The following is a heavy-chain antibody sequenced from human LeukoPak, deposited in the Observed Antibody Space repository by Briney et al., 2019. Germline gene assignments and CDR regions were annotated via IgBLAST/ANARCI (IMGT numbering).Heavy chain of an antibody. CDR3: ARATSRYYFDY. CDR1: GGSISSAGYS. Sequence: SETLSLTCTVSGGSISSAGYSWSWIRQHPGKGLEWIGYIYYSGSTYYNSSLKSRVTTSVDKSNNQFSLNLSSVTAADTAVYYCARATSRYYFDYWGQGTLVTVSS. J-gene: IGHJ4*02. D-gene: IGHD6-6*01. V-gene: IGHV4-31*03. CDR2: IYYSGST.